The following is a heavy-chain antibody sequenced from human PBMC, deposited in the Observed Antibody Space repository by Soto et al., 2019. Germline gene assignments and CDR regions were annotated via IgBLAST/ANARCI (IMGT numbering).Heavy chain of an antibody. J-gene: IGHJ6*02. CDR1: GFTFSSYD. CDR2: IGTAGDT. V-gene: IGHV3-13*01. CDR3: ARGGGYSGYDYYYYGMDV. Sequence: GGSLRLSCAASGFTFSSYDMHWVRQATGKGLEWVSAIGTAGDTYYPGSVKGRFTISRENAKNSLYLQMNSLRAGDTAVYYCARGGGYSGYDYYYYGMDVWGQGTTVTVSS. D-gene: IGHD5-12*01.